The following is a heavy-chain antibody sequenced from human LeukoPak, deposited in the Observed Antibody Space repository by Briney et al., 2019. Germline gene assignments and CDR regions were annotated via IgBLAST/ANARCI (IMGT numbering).Heavy chain of an antibody. Sequence: GGSLRLSCSASGFTFSSYAMHWVRQAPGKGLEYVSAISSNGGSTHYADSVKGRFTMSRDNSKNTLYLQMSSLRAEDTAVYHCVKEGLSGDLEYWGQGTLFTVSS. CDR3: VKEGLSGDLEY. CDR2: ISSNGGST. D-gene: IGHD7-27*01. CDR1: GFTFSSYA. V-gene: IGHV3-64D*06. J-gene: IGHJ4*02.